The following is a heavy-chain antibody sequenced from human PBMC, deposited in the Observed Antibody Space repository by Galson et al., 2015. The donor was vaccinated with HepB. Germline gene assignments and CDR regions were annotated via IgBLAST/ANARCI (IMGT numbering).Heavy chain of an antibody. CDR3: ARHPIIRDNWFDP. D-gene: IGHD5-12*01. CDR1: GGSISSSSYY. CDR2: IYYSGST. Sequence: SETLSLTCTVSGGSISSSSYYWGWIRQPPGKGLEWIGSIYYSGSTYYNPSLKSRVTISVDTSKNQFSLKLSSVTAADTAVYYCARHPIIRDNWFDPWGQGTLVTVSS. J-gene: IGHJ5*02. V-gene: IGHV4-39*01.